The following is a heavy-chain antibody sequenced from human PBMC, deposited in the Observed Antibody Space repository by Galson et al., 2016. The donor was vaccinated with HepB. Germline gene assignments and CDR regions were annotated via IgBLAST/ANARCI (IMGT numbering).Heavy chain of an antibody. D-gene: IGHD4-23*01. CDR3: ARGSYGGRFFDY. J-gene: IGHJ4*02. V-gene: IGHV4-31*03. CDR2: IYYSGST. CDR1: GGSISSGGYY. Sequence: TLSLTCTVSGGSISSGGYYWSWIRQHPGKGLEWIGYIYYSGSTYYNPSLKGRVTMSVDTSKNQFSLKLSSVTAADTAVYYCARGSYGGRFFDYWGQGTLVTVSS.